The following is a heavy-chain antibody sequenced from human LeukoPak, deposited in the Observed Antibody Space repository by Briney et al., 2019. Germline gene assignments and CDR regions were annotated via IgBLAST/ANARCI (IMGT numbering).Heavy chain of an antibody. D-gene: IGHD4-17*01. CDR3: VRSKSGTYGWFDP. Sequence: SETLSLTCTVSGGSISSYYWSWIRQTPGKGLEWIGYIYYSGSTNYNPSLKSRVTISVDTSKNQFSLKLSSVTAADTAVYYCVRSKSGTYGWFDPWGQGTLVTVSS. CDR1: GGSISSYY. J-gene: IGHJ5*02. V-gene: IGHV4-59*01. CDR2: IYYSGST.